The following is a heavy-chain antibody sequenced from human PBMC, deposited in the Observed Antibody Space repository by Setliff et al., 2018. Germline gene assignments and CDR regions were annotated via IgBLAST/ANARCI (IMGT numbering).Heavy chain of an antibody. CDR1: GGTFSTYA. D-gene: IGHD6-13*01. CDR3: ARNMGMGQRDYFDY. CDR2: IVPVFGTR. V-gene: IGHV1-69*13. J-gene: IGHJ4*02. Sequence: SVKVSCKASGGTFSTYAVNWVRQAPGQGLEWMGGIVPVFGTRNYAQKLQGRVTFTADDSATTTYMELSSLTSEDTAIYYCARNMGMGQRDYFDYWGRGTLVTVSS.